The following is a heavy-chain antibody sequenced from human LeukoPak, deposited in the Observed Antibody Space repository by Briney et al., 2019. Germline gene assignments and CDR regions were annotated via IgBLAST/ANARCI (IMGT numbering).Heavy chain of an antibody. V-gene: IGHV4-59*12. CDR1: GGSIISYY. J-gene: IGHJ4*02. D-gene: IGHD1-26*01. CDR2: IYYTGST. Sequence: PSETLSLTCSVSGGSIISYYWSWIRQPPGKGLEWIGYIYYTGSTNSNPSLKSRVTISVDTSKNQFSLKLSSVTAADTAVYYCARDVGGSGSKRYFDYWGQGTLVTVSS. CDR3: ARDVGGSGSKRYFDY.